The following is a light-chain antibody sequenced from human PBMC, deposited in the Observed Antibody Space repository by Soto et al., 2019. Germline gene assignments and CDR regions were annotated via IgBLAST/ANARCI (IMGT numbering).Light chain of an antibody. CDR1: NSDLGGYNY. CDR2: EVS. CDR3: SSYAGSNIYAV. V-gene: IGLV2-8*02. Sequence: QSDLTQAASVSRSPGQSIPISNTGNNSDLGGYNYVSWYQQHPGKAPNLMIYEVSKRPSGVPDRFSGPKSGNTASLTVSGLQAEDEADYYCSSYAGSNIYAVFGGGTQLTVL. J-gene: IGLJ2*01.